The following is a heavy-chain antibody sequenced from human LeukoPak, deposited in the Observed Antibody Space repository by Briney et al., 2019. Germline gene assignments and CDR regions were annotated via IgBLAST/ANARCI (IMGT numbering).Heavy chain of an antibody. Sequence: GGALRLSFAASGFTFTTYTMNWVRQAPGKGLEWVSSISPTGTDMFYADSVKGRFTIPRDNAKNSLYLQMDSLRAEDTAVYYGAARGGTATYYWGQGTLVTVSS. V-gene: IGHV3-21*01. CDR3: AARGGTATYY. J-gene: IGHJ4*02. D-gene: IGHD2-15*01. CDR2: ISPTGTDM. CDR1: GFTFTTYT.